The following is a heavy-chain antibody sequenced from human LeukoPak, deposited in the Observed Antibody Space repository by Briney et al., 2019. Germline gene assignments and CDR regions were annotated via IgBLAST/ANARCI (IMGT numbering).Heavy chain of an antibody. CDR2: INPSGGST. D-gene: IGHD3-10*01. CDR1: GYTFTSYY. Sequence: GASVKVSCKASGYTFTSYYMHWVRQAPGQGLEWMGIINPSGGSTSYAQKFQGRVTMTRDTSTSTVYMELSSLRSEDTAVYYCARDSPIQPRITMVRGAPAPGEVDYWGQGTLVTVSS. CDR3: ARDSPIQPRITMVRGAPAPGEVDY. V-gene: IGHV1-46*01. J-gene: IGHJ4*02.